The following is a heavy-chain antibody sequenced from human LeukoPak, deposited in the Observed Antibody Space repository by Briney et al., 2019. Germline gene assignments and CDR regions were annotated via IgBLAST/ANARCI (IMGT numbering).Heavy chain of an antibody. D-gene: IGHD6-19*01. CDR3: ARPGYSSGWYGYYFDY. CDR1: GYSFTGYW. J-gene: IGHJ4*02. Sequence: GESLKISCKGSGYSFTGYWIGWVRQMPGKGLEWMGIIYPGDSDTRYSPSFQGQVTISADKSISTAYLQWSSLKASDTAMYYCARPGYSSGWYGYYFDYWGQGTLVTVSS. V-gene: IGHV5-51*01. CDR2: IYPGDSDT.